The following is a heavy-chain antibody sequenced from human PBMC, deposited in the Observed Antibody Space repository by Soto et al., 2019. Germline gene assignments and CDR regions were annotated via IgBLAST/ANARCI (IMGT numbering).Heavy chain of an antibody. J-gene: IGHJ4*02. Sequence: GESLKISCAASGFTFSSYAMSWVRQAPGKGLEWVSAISGSGGSTYYADSVKGRFTISRDNSKNTLYLQMNSLRAEDTAVYYCAKGLDGSGSYDYWGQGTLVTVSS. CDR2: ISGSGGST. D-gene: IGHD3-10*01. CDR3: AKGLDGSGSYDY. V-gene: IGHV3-23*01. CDR1: GFTFSSYA.